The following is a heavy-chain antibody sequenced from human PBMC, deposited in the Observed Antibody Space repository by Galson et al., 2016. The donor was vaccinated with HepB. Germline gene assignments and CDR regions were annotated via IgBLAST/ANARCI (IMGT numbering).Heavy chain of an antibody. CDR2: LTGSGGNR. J-gene: IGHJ5*01. CDR1: GFTFSDYT. D-gene: IGHD6-6*01. Sequence: SLRLSCAASGFTFSDYTMHWVRQAPGQGLKHVSTLTGSGGNRYIADSVKGRFIISRDNPKNTLFLQMSSLRPEDTAVYYCVKGAQSTLSARPGGGFFDSWGLGTLVTVSS. V-gene: IGHV3-64D*06. CDR3: VKGAQSTLSARPGGGFFDS.